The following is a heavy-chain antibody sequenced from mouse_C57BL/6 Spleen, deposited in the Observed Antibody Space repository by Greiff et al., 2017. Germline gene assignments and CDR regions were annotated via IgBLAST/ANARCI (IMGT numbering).Heavy chain of an antibody. CDR2: IDPSDSYT. D-gene: IGHD1-1*01. CDR3: ARYYGRAYYAMDD. V-gene: IGHV1-59*01. CDR1: GYTFTSYW. J-gene: IGHJ4*01. Sequence: QVQLQPPGAELVRPGTSVKLSCKASGYTFTSYWMHWVKQRPGQGLEWIGVIDPSDSYTNYNQKFKGKATLTVDTSSSTAYMQLSSLTSEDSAVYDCARYYGRAYYAMDDWGQGTSVTVSS.